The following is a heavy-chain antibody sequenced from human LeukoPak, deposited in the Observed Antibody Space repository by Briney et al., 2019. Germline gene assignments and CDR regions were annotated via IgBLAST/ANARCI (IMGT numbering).Heavy chain of an antibody. Sequence: SVKVSCKASVGTFSSYAISWVRQTPGHGREWRGGVIPIFGTANYPQKFQGRVTITTHESTSTAYMELSSLRSEDTAIYYCAKVKRGYSYGHAYFDYWGQGTLVTVSS. D-gene: IGHD5-18*01. V-gene: IGHV1-69*05. CDR3: AKVKRGYSYGHAYFDY. J-gene: IGHJ4*02. CDR2: VIPIFGTA. CDR1: VGTFSSYA.